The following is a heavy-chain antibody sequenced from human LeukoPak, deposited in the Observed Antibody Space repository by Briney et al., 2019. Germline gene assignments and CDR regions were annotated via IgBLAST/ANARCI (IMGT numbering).Heavy chain of an antibody. J-gene: IGHJ4*02. CDR2: IYENGGTT. V-gene: IGHV3-23*01. Sequence: PGGSLRLSCVGSGFTFRSYAVSWVRQAPEKGLEFVSGIYENGGTTYYADSVKGRFSISGDNSKNTLYLQMDSLRGEDTAVYYCAKDFRIGYSAHFDYWGQGALVTVSS. D-gene: IGHD2-21*01. CDR3: AKDFRIGYSAHFDY. CDR1: GFTFRSYA.